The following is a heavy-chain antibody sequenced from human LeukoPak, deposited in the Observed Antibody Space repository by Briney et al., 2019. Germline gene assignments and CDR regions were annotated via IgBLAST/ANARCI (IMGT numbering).Heavy chain of an antibody. D-gene: IGHD2-15*01. CDR3: ARGYCSGGSCYSFYYYYYMDV. CDR1: GGSISSSSYY. J-gene: IGHJ6*03. V-gene: IGHV4-39*07. Sequence: SETLSLTYTVSGGSISSSSYYWGWIRQPPGKGLEWIGSIYYSGSTYYNPSLKSRVTISVDASKNQFSLKLSSVTAADTAVYYCARGYCSGGSCYSFYYYYYMDVWGKGTTVTVSS. CDR2: IYYSGST.